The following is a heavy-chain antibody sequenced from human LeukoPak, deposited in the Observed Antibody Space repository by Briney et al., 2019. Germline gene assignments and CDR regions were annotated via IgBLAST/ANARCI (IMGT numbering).Heavy chain of an antibody. D-gene: IGHD3-9*01. CDR1: GGSISSYY. V-gene: IGHV4-59*01. CDR3: ARGAYDILTGYYPLDY. CDR2: MSSSGIT. J-gene: IGHJ4*02. Sequence: SETLSLTCTVSGGSISSYYWNWIRQPPGKGLEWIGYMSSSGITNHNPSLKSRAIISLDTSKNQLSLKLSSVTTADTAVYYCARGAYDILTGYYPLDYWGQGTLVTVSS.